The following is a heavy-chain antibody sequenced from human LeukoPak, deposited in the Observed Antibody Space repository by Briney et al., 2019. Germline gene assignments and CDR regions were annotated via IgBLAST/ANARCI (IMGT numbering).Heavy chain of an antibody. J-gene: IGHJ4*02. CDR3: AKGGTPNLADY. V-gene: IGHV3-53*01. D-gene: IGHD3-16*01. CDR1: GFTVSNIF. CDR2: IYSSGDT. Sequence: GGSLRLSCAASGFTVSNIFMSWVRQAPGKGLEWVSIIYSSGDTYYADSLKGRFTISIDNSKNTLYLEMNSLRAEDTAVYYCAKGGTPNLADYWGPGTLVTVSS.